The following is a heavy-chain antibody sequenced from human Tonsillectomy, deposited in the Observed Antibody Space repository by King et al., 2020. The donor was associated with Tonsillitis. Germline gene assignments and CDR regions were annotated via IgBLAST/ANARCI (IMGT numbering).Heavy chain of an antibody. V-gene: IGHV3-64*01. D-gene: IGHD3-10*01. CDR3: ARGYYGSAKRGFDY. Sequence: VQLVESGGGLVQPGGSLRLSCAASGFTFSSYAMHWVRQAPGKGLEYVSAISSNGGSTYYANSVKGRFTISRDNSKNTLYLQMGSLRAEDMAVYYCARGYYGSAKRGFDYWGQGTLVTVSS. CDR2: ISSNGGST. CDR1: GFTFSSYA. J-gene: IGHJ4*02.